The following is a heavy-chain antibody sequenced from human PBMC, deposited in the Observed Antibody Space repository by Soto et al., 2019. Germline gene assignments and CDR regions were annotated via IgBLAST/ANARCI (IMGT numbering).Heavy chain of an antibody. D-gene: IGHD5-12*01. CDR3: ARAAAMATIRY. V-gene: IGHV4-39*01. CDR1: GGSISSSSYY. CDR2: IYYSGST. J-gene: IGHJ4*02. Sequence: SETLSLTCTVSGGSISSSSYYWGWIRQPPGKGLEWIGSIYYSGSTYYNPSLKSRVTISVDTSKNQFSLKLSSVTAADTAVYYCARAAAMATIRYWGQGTLVTVSS.